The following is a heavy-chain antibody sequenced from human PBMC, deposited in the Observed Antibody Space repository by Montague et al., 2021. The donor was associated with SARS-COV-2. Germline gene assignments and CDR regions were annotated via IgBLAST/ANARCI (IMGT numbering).Heavy chain of an antibody. J-gene: IGHJ6*02. CDR1: GGSFSGYY. D-gene: IGHD3-10*01. V-gene: IGHV4-34*01. CDR3: AVNYGSGSYSTYYYGMDV. CDR2: INHSGST. Sequence: SETLSLTCAVYGGSFSGYYWSWIRQPPGKGLEWIGEINHSGSTNYNPSLKSRVTISVDTSKNQFSLKLSSVTAADTAVYYCAVNYGSGSYSTYYYGMDVWGQGITVTVSS.